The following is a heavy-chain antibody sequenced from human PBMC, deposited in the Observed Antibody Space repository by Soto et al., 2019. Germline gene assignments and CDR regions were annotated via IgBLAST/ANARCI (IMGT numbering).Heavy chain of an antibody. CDR2: INPSGGST. CDR3: ARDMVRGVSGYYYYYGMDV. D-gene: IGHD3-10*01. V-gene: IGHV1-46*01. J-gene: IGHJ6*02. CDR1: GYTFTSYY. Sequence: EASVKVSCKASGYTFTSYYMHWVRQAPGQGLEWMGIINPSGGSTSYAQKFQGRVTMTRDTSTSTVYMELSSLRSEDTAVYYCARDMVRGVSGYYYYYGMDVWGQGTTVTVS.